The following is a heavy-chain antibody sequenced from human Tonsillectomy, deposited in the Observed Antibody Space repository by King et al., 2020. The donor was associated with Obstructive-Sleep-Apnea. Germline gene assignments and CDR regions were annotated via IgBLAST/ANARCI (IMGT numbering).Heavy chain of an antibody. V-gene: IGHV3-48*04. Sequence: VQLVESGGGLVQPGGSLRLSCAASGFSFSSYSVDWVRQAPGKGLEWVSYISTGSGTIYYADSVKGRFTISRDNSKNSLYLQMNSLRAEDTAMYYCARETTYNYGSGSLDYWGQGTLVTVSS. CDR2: ISTGSGTI. CDR1: GFSFSSYS. CDR3: ARETTYNYGSGSLDY. D-gene: IGHD3-10*01. J-gene: IGHJ4*02.